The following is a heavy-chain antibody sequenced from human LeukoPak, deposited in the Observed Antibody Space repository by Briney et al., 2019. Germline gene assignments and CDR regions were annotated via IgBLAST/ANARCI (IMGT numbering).Heavy chain of an antibody. CDR1: GGSISSSSYY. CDR2: IYYSGST. V-gene: IGHV4-39*01. CDR3: APGSPSTGYYYY. Sequence: SETLSLTCTVSGGSISSSSYYWGWIRQPPGKGLEWIGSIYYSGSTYYSPSLKSRVTVSVDTSKNQFSLKMTSVTAADTAVYFCAPGSPSTGYYYYWGQGTLVTVSS. J-gene: IGHJ4*02. D-gene: IGHD3-22*01.